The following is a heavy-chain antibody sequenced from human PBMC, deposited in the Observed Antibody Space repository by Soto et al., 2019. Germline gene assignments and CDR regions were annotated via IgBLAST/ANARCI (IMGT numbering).Heavy chain of an antibody. V-gene: IGHV4-39*01. D-gene: IGHD1-26*01. J-gene: IGHJ4*02. CDR2: IYHSGST. CDR3: ARLWYSGSYYYFDY. Sequence: SETLSVTCTVAGGSISSSSYYWGWIHQPPGKGLEWIGSIYHSGSTYYNPSLKSRVTISVDTSKNQFPLKLSSVTAADTAVYYCARLWYSGSYYYFDYWGQGTLVTVSS. CDR1: GGSISSSSYY.